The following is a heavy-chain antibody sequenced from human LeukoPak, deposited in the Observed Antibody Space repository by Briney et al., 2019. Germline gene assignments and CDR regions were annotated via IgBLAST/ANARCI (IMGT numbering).Heavy chain of an antibody. Sequence: GGSLRLSCAASGFTFGDYYMSWIRQAPGKGLEWVSYISSSGSTIYYADSVKGRFTISRDNAKNSLYLQMNSLRAEDTAVYYCARDRLAARRLGNYFDYWGQGTLVTVSS. J-gene: IGHJ4*02. CDR1: GFTFGDYY. CDR2: ISSSGSTI. CDR3: ARDRLAARRLGNYFDY. D-gene: IGHD6-6*01. V-gene: IGHV3-11*04.